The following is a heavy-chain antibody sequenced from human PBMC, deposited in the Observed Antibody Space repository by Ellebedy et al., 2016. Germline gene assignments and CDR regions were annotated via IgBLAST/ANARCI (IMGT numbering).Heavy chain of an antibody. CDR2: INHSGST. Sequence: SETLSLTXAVYGGSFSGYYWSWIRQPPGKGLEWIGEINHSGSTNYNPSLKSRVTISVDTSKNQFSLKLSSVTAADTAVYYCARVGKGQLGPAEGTNWFNPWGQGTLVTVSS. CDR1: GGSFSGYY. J-gene: IGHJ5*02. D-gene: IGHD6-6*01. V-gene: IGHV4-34*01. CDR3: ARVGKGQLGPAEGTNWFNP.